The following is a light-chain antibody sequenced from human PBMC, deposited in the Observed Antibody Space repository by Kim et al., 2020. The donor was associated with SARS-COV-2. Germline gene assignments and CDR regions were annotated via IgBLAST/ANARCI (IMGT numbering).Light chain of an antibody. V-gene: IGKV1-39*01. CDR2: GAS. Sequence: DIQMTQSPSSLSASVGGRVTITCRASQSISRYLNWYQQKPGKAPKLLIYGASSLQSGVPSRFSGSGSGTDFTLTISSLQPEDFATYYCQQTYSTPVTFGGGTKVDIK. J-gene: IGKJ4*01. CDR3: QQTYSTPVT. CDR1: QSISRY.